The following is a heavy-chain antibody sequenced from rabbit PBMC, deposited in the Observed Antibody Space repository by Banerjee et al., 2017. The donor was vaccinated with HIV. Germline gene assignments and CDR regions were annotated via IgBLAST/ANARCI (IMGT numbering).Heavy chain of an antibody. J-gene: IGHJ4*01. CDR1: GFSFSNNAY. Sequence: QSLEESGGGLVKPGASLTLTCTSSGFSFSNNAYMCWVRQAPGKGLEWIGCIDTGSSASTCYASWAKGRFTITRSTSLNTVTLQLNSLTAADTATYFCARGWGYAGYVVVRVNLWGPGTLVTVS. CDR2: IDTGSSAST. CDR3: ARGWGYAGYVVVRVNL. D-gene: IGHD7-1*01. V-gene: IGHV1S40*01.